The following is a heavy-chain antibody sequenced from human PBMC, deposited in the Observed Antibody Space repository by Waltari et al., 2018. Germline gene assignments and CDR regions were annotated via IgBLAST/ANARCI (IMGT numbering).Heavy chain of an antibody. J-gene: IGHJ4*02. CDR2: INHSGST. Sequence: QVQLQQWGAGLLKPSETLSLTCAVYGGSFSGYYWSWIRQPPGKGLEWIGEINHSGSTNDIPTRKSLVTISVNTSKNQFSLKLSSVTAADTAVYYCARTGQQLVRPKLKKYYFDYWGQGTLVTVSS. V-gene: IGHV4-34*01. CDR1: GGSFSGYY. CDR3: ARTGQQLVRPKLKKYYFDY. D-gene: IGHD6-13*01.